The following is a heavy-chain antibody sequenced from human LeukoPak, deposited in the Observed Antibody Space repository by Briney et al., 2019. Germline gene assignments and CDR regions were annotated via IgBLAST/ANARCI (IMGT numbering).Heavy chain of an antibody. CDR1: GGTFSSYA. V-gene: IGHV1-69*13. D-gene: IGHD3-16*02. CDR3: ARSSGSDRYYYYYMDV. J-gene: IGHJ6*03. Sequence: GASVKVSCKASGGTFSSYAISWVRRAPGQGLEWMGGIIPIFGTANYAQKFQGRVTITADESTSTAYMELSSLRSEDTAVYYCARSSGSDRYYYYYMDVWGKGTTVTVSS. CDR2: IIPIFGTA.